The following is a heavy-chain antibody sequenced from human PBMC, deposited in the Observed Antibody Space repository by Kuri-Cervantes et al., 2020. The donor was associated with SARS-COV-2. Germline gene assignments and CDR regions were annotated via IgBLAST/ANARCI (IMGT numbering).Heavy chain of an antibody. CDR2: IYYSGRT. CDR3: AYSSSWYLSLDY. CDR1: AGSISSNY. D-gene: IGHD6-13*01. Sequence: ESLKISCTVSAGSISSNYWGWIRQPPGKGLEWIGYIYYSGRTDHNPSLKSRVTKSVDTSKNQFSLKLSSVTAADTAVYYCAYSSSWYLSLDYWGQGTLVTVSS. J-gene: IGHJ4*02. V-gene: IGHV4-59*12.